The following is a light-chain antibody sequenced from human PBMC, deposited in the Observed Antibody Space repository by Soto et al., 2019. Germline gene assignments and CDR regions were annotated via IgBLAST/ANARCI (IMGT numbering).Light chain of an antibody. Sequence: QSVLTQPPSVSAAPGLKVTISCSGSSSNIGVNYVSWYQQVPGTAPKLLIYEHNKRPSGIPDRFSGSTSGTSGTLGITGLQTGDEGDYYCATWDSNLRAVVFGGGTKLTVL. J-gene: IGLJ2*01. V-gene: IGLV1-51*01. CDR2: EHN. CDR1: SSNIGVNY. CDR3: ATWDSNLRAVV.